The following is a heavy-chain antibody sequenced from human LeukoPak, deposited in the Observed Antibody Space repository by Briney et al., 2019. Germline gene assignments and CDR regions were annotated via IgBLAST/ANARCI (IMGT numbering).Heavy chain of an antibody. Sequence: SGTLSLTCTVSGDSINSLDLWSWVRQPPGKGLEWIGEMYLSGTTHSNPSVKSRVAISIDKSKNQFFLNLSSVTAADTAVYYCAGLVGRYSSGLYYYYFDYWGQGTLVTVSS. CDR3: AGLVGRYSSGLYYYYFDY. J-gene: IGHJ4*02. V-gene: IGHV4-4*02. D-gene: IGHD3-22*01. CDR2: MYLSGTT. CDR1: GDSINSLDL.